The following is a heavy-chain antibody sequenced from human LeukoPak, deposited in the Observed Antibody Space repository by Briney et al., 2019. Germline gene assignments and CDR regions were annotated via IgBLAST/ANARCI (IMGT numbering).Heavy chain of an antibody. Sequence: GGSLRLSCAASGFTFSSYWMSWVRQAPGKGLEWVANIKQDGSEKYYVDSVKGRFTISRDNAKNSLYLQMNSLRAEDTAVYYCARDYSSGWWGYYYYYMDVWGKGTTVTVSS. CDR3: ARDYSSGWWGYYYYYMDV. CDR2: IKQDGSEK. V-gene: IGHV3-7*01. J-gene: IGHJ6*03. CDR1: GFTFSSYW. D-gene: IGHD6-19*01.